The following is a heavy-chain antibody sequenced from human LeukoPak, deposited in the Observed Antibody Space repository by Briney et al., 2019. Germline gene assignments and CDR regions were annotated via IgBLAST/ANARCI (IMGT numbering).Heavy chain of an antibody. CDR1: GFTFLDFS. V-gene: IGHV3-43*02. D-gene: IGHD2/OR15-2a*01. CDR3: AKGNNSMSYNFDY. J-gene: IGHJ4*02. CDR2: VSGDGGVT. Sequence: GGSLRLSCAASGFTFLDFSMHWVRQAPGKGPEWVSPVSGDGGVTHYADSVRGRFTISRDNSKNSLYLQMNSLRGEDTAFYYCAKGNNSMSYNFDYCGQGTQVTVSS.